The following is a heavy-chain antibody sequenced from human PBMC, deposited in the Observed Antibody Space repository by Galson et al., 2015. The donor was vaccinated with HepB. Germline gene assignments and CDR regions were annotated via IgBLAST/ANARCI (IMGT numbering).Heavy chain of an antibody. D-gene: IGHD6-19*01. Sequence: SLRLSCAASGFTFSSYAMHWARQAPGKGLDHVSAISSNGGSTHYADSVKGRVTMSRDNSKNTLSLQMSSLRAEDTAVYYCVRESWDRSCWYGYFQYWGQGTLVTVSS. J-gene: IGHJ1*01. V-gene: IGHV3-64D*06. CDR1: GFTFSSYA. CDR3: VRESWDRSCWYGYFQY. CDR2: ISSNGGST.